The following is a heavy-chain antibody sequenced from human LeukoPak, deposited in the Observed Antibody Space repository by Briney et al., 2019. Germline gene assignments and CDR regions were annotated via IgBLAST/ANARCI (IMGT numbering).Heavy chain of an antibody. J-gene: IGHJ4*02. CDR3: ARSWIQPWFRAFDY. V-gene: IGHV4-34*01. CDR2: INHSGST. D-gene: IGHD5-18*01. Sequence: SETLSLTCAVYGGSFSGYYWSWIRQPPGKRLEWIGEINHSGSTNYNPSLKSRVTISVDTSKNQFSLKLSSVTAADTAVYYCARSWIQPWFRAFDYWGQGTLVTVSS. CDR1: GGSFSGYY.